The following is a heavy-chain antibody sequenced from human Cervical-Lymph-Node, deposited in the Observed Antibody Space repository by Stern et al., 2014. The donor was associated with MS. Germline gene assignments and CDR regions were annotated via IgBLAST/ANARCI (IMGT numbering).Heavy chain of an antibody. J-gene: IGHJ6*02. D-gene: IGHD3-10*01. Sequence: QDQLVQSGGEVKKPGASVKVSCKASGYTFAGYGITWVRQAPGQGLEWMGWINAYNGNTNYAQKLQDRVTMTTDTPTSIAYLELKGLRSDDTAVYYCARSYGSGIYGMDVWGQGTTVIVSS. CDR1: GYTFAGYG. CDR2: INAYNGNT. CDR3: ARSYGSGIYGMDV. V-gene: IGHV1-18*01.